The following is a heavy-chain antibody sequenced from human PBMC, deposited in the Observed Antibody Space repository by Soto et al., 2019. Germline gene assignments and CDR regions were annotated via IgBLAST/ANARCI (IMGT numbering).Heavy chain of an antibody. CDR2: ISYDGSNK. J-gene: IGHJ3*02. V-gene: IGHV3-30-3*01. CDR1: GFTFSSYA. D-gene: IGHD3-22*01. Sequence: PGGSLRLSCAASGFTFSSYAMHWVRQAPGKGLEWVAVISYDGSNKYYADSVKGRFTISRDNSKNTLYLQMNSLRAEDTAVYYCARESPDYYDSSGYGAFDIWGQGTMVTVSS. CDR3: ARESPDYYDSSGYGAFDI.